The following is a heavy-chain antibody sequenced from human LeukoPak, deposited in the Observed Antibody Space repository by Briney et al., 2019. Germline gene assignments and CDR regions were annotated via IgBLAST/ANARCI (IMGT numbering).Heavy chain of an antibody. Sequence: PSETLSLTCTVSGYSISSGYYWGWIRQPPGKGLEWIGSIYHSGSTYYNPSLKSRVTISVDTSKNQFSLKLSSVTAADTAVYYCASRGYSYGYFDYWGQGSLVTVSS. V-gene: IGHV4-38-2*02. CDR1: GYSISSGYY. D-gene: IGHD5-18*01. CDR3: ASRGYSYGYFDY. J-gene: IGHJ4*02. CDR2: IYHSGST.